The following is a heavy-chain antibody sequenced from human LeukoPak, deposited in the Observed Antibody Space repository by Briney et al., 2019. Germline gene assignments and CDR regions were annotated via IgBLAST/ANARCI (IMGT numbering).Heavy chain of an antibody. D-gene: IGHD1-26*01. Sequence: GGSLRLSCAASGFTFSNYWMHWVRQAPGKGLVWVSRINSDGINTSYADSVKGRFTISRDNAKNTLNLQMNSLRAEDTAVYYCARVAVSPTWEGHYYYYYMDVWGKGTTVTVSS. CDR2: INSDGINT. J-gene: IGHJ6*03. V-gene: IGHV3-74*01. CDR3: ARVAVSPTWEGHYYYYYMDV. CDR1: GFTFSNYW.